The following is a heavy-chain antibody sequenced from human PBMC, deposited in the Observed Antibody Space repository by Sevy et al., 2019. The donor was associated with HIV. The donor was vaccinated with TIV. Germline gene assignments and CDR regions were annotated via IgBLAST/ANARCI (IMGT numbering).Heavy chain of an antibody. V-gene: IGHV3-30*02. Sequence: GGSLRLSCAASGFTFSSYGMHWVRQAPGKGLEWVAFIQYDGSNKYYADSVKGRFTVSRDSSKNTLYLQLNSLRGDDTAVYYCAKDGTGFVVAPYNWFDPWGQGTLVTVSS. D-gene: IGHD2-2*01. CDR1: GFTFSSYG. CDR2: IQYDGSNK. CDR3: AKDGTGFVVAPYNWFDP. J-gene: IGHJ5*02.